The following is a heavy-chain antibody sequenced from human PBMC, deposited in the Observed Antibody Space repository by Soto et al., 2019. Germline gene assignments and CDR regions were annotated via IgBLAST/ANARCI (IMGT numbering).Heavy chain of an antibody. J-gene: IGHJ4*02. CDR2: IYYSGST. D-gene: IGHD4-17*01. V-gene: IGHV4-39*01. Sequence: SETLSLTCTVSGGSISSSSYYWGWIRQPPGKGLEWIGSIYYSGSTYYNPSLKSRVTISVDTSKNQFSLKLSSVTAADTAVYYCATTVTTLDYWGQGTLVTVSS. CDR3: ATTVTTLDY. CDR1: GGSISSSSYY.